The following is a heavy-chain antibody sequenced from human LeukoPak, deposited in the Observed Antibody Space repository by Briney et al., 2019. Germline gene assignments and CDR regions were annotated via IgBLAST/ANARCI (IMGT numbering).Heavy chain of an antibody. CDR1: GYSFIDYY. CDR2: INSNSADT. CDR3: ARSRYYDIRSPKKNAFDI. V-gene: IGHV1-2*02. Sequence: AASVKVSCKTSGYSFIDYYIHWVRQAPGQGLEWMGWINSNSADTNYAQNFQGRVTMTRDTSISTAYMELSRLRSDDTALYYCARSRYYDIRSPKKNAFDIWGQGTMVTVSS. D-gene: IGHD3-9*01. J-gene: IGHJ3*02.